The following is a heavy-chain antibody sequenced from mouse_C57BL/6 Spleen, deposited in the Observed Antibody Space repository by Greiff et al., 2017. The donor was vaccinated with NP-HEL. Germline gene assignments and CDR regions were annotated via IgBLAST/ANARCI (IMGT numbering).Heavy chain of an antibody. D-gene: IGHD1-1*01. CDR1: GFTFSDYY. Sequence: EVKVEESEGGLVQPGSSMKLSCTASGFTFSDYYMAWVRQVPEKGLEWVANINYDGSSTYYLDSLKSRFIISRDNAKNILYLQMSSLTSEDTATYYCARRENYYGGYAMDYWGQGTSVTVSS. J-gene: IGHJ4*01. V-gene: IGHV5-16*02. CDR2: INYDGSST. CDR3: ARRENYYGGYAMDY.